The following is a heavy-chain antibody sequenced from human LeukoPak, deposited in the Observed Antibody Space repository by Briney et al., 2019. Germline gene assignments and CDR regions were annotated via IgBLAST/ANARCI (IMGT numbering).Heavy chain of an antibody. V-gene: IGHV1-69*05. CDR3: ARGPYYYDSSGYFNY. CDR1: GGTFSSYA. CDR2: IIPIFGTA. J-gene: IGHJ4*02. D-gene: IGHD3-22*01. Sequence: ASVKVSCKASGGTFSSYAISWVRQAPGQGLEWMGGIIPIFGTANYAQKFQGRVTITTDESTSTAYMELSSLRSKDTAVYYCARGPYYYDSSGYFNYWGQGTLVTVSS.